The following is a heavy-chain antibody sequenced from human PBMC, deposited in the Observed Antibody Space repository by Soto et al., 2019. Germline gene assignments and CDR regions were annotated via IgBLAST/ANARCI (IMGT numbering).Heavy chain of an antibody. J-gene: IGHJ5*01. Sequence: PSPTLSLTCAISGDSVSTNSATWDWISQSPSRGLEWLGRTYYRSKWYNDYAVSVKGRITINPDTSNNQFSLQLNSVTPDDTAVYYCARLVGNSWLDSWGQGTLVTVS. V-gene: IGHV6-1*01. CDR3: ARLVGNSWLDS. D-gene: IGHD2-2*01. CDR1: GDSVSTNSAT. CDR2: TYYRSKWYN.